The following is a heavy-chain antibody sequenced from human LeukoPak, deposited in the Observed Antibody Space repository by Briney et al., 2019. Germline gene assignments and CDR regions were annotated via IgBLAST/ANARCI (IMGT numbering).Heavy chain of an antibody. CDR2: IKLDGSEK. J-gene: IGHJ4*02. Sequence: RGSLRLSCVASGFTFGKYWMSWVRQAPGKGLEWVANIKLDGSEKNYVDSVKGRFTISRDNTKNSLYLQMNSLRAEDTAVFYCARDQYDTWSRRGNFDSWGQGTLVIVSS. CDR1: GFTFGKYW. D-gene: IGHD3-3*01. CDR3: ARDQYDTWSRRGNFDS. V-gene: IGHV3-7*03.